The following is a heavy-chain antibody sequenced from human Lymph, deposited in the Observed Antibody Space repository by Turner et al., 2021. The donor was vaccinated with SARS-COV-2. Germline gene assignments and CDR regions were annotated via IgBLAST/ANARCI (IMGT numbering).Heavy chain of an antibody. CDR1: EFTVSSNY. V-gene: IGHV3-66*03. Sequence: EVQLVESGGGLIQPGGSLRLSCAASEFTVSSNYMSWVRQAPGKGLEWVSIIYSGGSTYYADSVKGRFTISRDNSKNTLYLQMNSLRAEDTAVYYCARGDYYGSGSYPGKTFDCWGQGTLVTVSS. CDR3: ARGDYYGSGSYPGKTFDC. J-gene: IGHJ4*02. D-gene: IGHD3-10*01. CDR2: IYSGGST.